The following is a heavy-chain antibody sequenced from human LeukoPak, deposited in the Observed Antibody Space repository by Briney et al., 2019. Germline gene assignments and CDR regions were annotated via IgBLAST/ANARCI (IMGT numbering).Heavy chain of an antibody. D-gene: IGHD5-18*01. J-gene: IGHJ6*02. Sequence: SETLSLTCAVYGGSFSGYYWSWIRQPPGKGLEWIGEINHSGSTNYNLSLKSRVTMSVDTSKNQFSLKLSSVTAADTAVYYCARGSDTAMTYYYYYYGMDVWGQGTTVTVSS. CDR1: GGSFSGYY. CDR2: INHSGST. CDR3: ARGSDTAMTYYYYYYGMDV. V-gene: IGHV4-34*01.